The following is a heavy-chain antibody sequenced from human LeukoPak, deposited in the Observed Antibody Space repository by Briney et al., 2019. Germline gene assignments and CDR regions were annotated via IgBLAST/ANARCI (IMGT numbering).Heavy chain of an antibody. Sequence: PGGSLRLSCAASGFTFSTYWMHWVRQAPGKGLVWVSRINGEGRSTSHADSVKGRFTISRDNAKNTLYLQMNSLRAEDTAVYYCAREANSGCSSGDDALDIWGQGTMVTVSS. CDR2: INGEGRST. CDR3: AREANSGCSSGDDALDI. J-gene: IGHJ3*02. CDR1: GFTFSTYW. V-gene: IGHV3-74*01. D-gene: IGHD6-19*01.